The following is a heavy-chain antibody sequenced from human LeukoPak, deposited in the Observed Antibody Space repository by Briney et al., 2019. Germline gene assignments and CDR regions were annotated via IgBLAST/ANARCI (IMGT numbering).Heavy chain of an antibody. CDR2: LSYDGSDR. Sequence: PGRSLRLSCAASGFTLTDYGIHWVRQAPGKGLEWVAVLSYDGSDRYYADSVNGRFTISRDISSDTVSLQMNSLRVEDTAVYFCARDRINMMVLVHDSGLDLWGQGTLVTVSP. V-gene: IGHV3-30*01. CDR3: ARDRINMMVLVHDSGLDL. D-gene: IGHD3-22*01. CDR1: GFTLTDYG. J-gene: IGHJ5*02.